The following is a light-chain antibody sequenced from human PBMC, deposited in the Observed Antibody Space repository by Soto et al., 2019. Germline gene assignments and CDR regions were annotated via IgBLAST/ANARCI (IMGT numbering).Light chain of an antibody. CDR2: NNN. CDR1: SSNIGTNT. Sequence: QSVLTQPPSASGTPGQRVTISCSGSSSNIGTNTVSWYQHLPGPAPKLLIYNNNQRPSGVPDRFSGSKSGTSASLAISGLQSEDEADYYCAAWDDSLSGHFVFGTGTKVTVL. V-gene: IGLV1-44*01. J-gene: IGLJ1*01. CDR3: AAWDDSLSGHFV.